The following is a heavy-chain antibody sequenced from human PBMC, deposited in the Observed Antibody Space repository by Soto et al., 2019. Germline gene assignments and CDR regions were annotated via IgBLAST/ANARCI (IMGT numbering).Heavy chain of an antibody. CDR1: GGSISSYY. D-gene: IGHD5-18*01. Sequence: SETLSLTCTVSGGSISSYYWSWIRQPPGKGLEWIGYIYYSGSTNYNPSLKSRVTISVDTSKNQSSLKLSSVTAADTAVYYCARLVWSYGTWFDPWGQGTLVTVSS. V-gene: IGHV4-59*08. CDR3: ARLVWSYGTWFDP. J-gene: IGHJ5*02. CDR2: IYYSGST.